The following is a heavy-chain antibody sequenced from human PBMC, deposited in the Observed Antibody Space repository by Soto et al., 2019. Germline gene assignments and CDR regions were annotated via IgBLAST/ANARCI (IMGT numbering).Heavy chain of an antibody. CDR1: GFSLTTNRVV. CDR3: VHRTTTTSVDV. D-gene: IGHD1-26*01. CDR2: IYGDDSK. J-gene: IGHJ3*01. V-gene: IGHV2-5*02. Sequence: QITLKESGPTLVKPTETLTLTCTFSGFSLTTNRVVVGWVRQPPGKALEWLAFIYGDDSKRDSPFLRSRLSITKDSSHNQVVLTLTDMDPVDTATDFCVHRTTTTSVDVWGQGTMVTVSS.